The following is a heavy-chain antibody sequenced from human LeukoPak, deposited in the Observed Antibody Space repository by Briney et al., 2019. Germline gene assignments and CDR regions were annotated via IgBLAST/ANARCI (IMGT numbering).Heavy chain of an antibody. CDR2: INHSGST. CDR1: GGSFSGYY. CDR3: ARGRYYGSGSYSVRWFDP. J-gene: IGHJ5*02. Sequence: SETLSLTCAVYGGSFSGYYWSWIRQPPGKGLEWIGEINHSGSTNYNPSLKSRVTISVDTSKNQFSLKLSSVTAADTAVYYCARGRYYGSGSYSVRWFDPWGQGTLVSVSS. V-gene: IGHV4-34*01. D-gene: IGHD3-10*01.